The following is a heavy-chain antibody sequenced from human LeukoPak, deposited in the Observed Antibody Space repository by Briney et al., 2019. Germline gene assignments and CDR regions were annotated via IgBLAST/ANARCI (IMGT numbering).Heavy chain of an antibody. CDR1: GGSISSYY. D-gene: IGHD3-22*01. Sequence: SETLSLTCTVSGGSISSYYWSWIRQPAGKGLEWIGRIYTSGSTNYNPSLKSRVTISVDTSKNQFSLKLSSVTAADTAVYYCARGSDDSSGYSVAFDIWGQGTMVTVSS. CDR2: IYTSGST. V-gene: IGHV4-4*07. CDR3: ARGSDDSSGYSVAFDI. J-gene: IGHJ3*02.